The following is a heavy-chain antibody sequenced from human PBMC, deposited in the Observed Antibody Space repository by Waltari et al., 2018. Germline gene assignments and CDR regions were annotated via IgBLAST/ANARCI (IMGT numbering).Heavy chain of an antibody. CDR2: IWYDGSNK. CDR3: ARGLSGSYYFDY. J-gene: IGHJ4*02. CDR1: GFTFSSYG. Sequence: QVQLVESGGGVVQPGRSLRLSCAASGFTFSSYGMHWVRQAPGKGLEWVAVIWYDGSNKYYADSVKGRFTISRDNSKNTLYLQMNSLRAEDTAVYYCARGLSGSYYFDYCGQGTLVTVSS. D-gene: IGHD1-26*01. V-gene: IGHV3-33*01.